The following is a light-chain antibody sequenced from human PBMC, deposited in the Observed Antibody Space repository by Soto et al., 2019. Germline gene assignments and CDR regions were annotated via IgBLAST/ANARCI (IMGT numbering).Light chain of an antibody. CDR1: QSVSSSY. Sequence: VLTQSPGTLSLSPGERATLSCRASQSVSSSYLAWYQQKPGQAPRLLIYGASTRATGIPARFSGSGSGTEFTLTISSLQSDDFAVYFCQHYNNWPWTVGQGTKVDIK. V-gene: IGKV3-15*01. CDR3: QHYNNWPWT. J-gene: IGKJ1*01. CDR2: GAS.